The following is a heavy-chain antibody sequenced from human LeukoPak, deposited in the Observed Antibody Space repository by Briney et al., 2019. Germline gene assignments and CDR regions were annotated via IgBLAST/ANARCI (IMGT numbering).Heavy chain of an antibody. CDR1: GGTFSSYA. V-gene: IGHV1-69*04. CDR2: IIPILGIA. J-gene: IGHJ4*02. CDR3: AREWGAAAGTPTLYYFDY. Sequence: SVKVSCKASGGTFSSYAISWVRQAPGQGLEWMGRIIPILGIANYAQKFQGRVTITADKSTSTAYMELSSLRSEDTAAYYCAREWGAAAGTPTLYYFDYWGQGTLVTVSS. D-gene: IGHD6-13*01.